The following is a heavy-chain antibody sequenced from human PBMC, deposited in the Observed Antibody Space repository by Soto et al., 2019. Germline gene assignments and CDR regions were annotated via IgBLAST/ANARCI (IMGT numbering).Heavy chain of an antibody. CDR3: ARDYCSGTTCYELDY. J-gene: IGHJ4*02. V-gene: IGHV5-51*01. CDR1: GYSFTSYW. Sequence: GESLKISCKGSGYSFTSYWIGWVRQMPGKGLEWMGIIHPSDFDTRYSPSFQGQVTISADKSISTAYLQWSSLRASDTAMYYCARDYCSGTTCYELDYWGQGTQVTVSS. CDR2: IHPSDFDT. D-gene: IGHD2-2*01.